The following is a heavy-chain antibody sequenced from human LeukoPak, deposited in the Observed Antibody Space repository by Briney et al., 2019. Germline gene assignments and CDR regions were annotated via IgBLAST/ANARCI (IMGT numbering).Heavy chain of an antibody. CDR2: ISSSGSTI. CDR1: GFTFSSYN. D-gene: IGHD5-24*01. CDR3: AKGRGWLQFFDY. V-gene: IGHV3-48*01. J-gene: IGHJ4*02. Sequence: GVLRLSCAASGFTFSSYNMNWVRQAPGKGLEWVSYISSSGSTIYYADSVKGRFTISRDNSKNTLYLQMNSLRAEDTAVYYCAKGRGWLQFFDYWGQGTLVTVSS.